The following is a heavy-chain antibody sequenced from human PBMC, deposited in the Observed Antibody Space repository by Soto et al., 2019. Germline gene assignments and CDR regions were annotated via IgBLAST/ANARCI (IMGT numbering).Heavy chain of an antibody. D-gene: IGHD1-26*01. CDR1: GFTFSSYG. J-gene: IGHJ6*02. V-gene: IGHV3-33*01. Sequence: QVQLVESGGGVVQPGRSLRLSCAASGFTFSSYGMHWVRQAPGKGLEWVAVIWYDGSNKYYADSVKGRFTISRDNSKNTLYLQMNSLRAEDTAVYYCARDRNSGSYFDYYYGMDVWGXGXXXTVSS. CDR3: ARDRNSGSYFDYYYGMDV. CDR2: IWYDGSNK.